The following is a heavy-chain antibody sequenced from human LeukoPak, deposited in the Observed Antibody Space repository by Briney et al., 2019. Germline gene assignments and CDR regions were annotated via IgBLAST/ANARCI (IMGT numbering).Heavy chain of an antibody. D-gene: IGHD3-22*01. V-gene: IGHV3-23*01. CDR1: GFPFSNYG. CDR2: ISGSGGST. CDR3: AKDRVGRYYYDSSGYYSDY. Sequence: GGSLRLSCAASGFPFSNYGMSWVRQAPGKGLEWVSAISGSGGSTYYADSVKGRFTISRDNSKNTLYLQMNSLRAEDPAVYYCAKDRVGRYYYDSSGYYSDYWGQGTLVTVSS. J-gene: IGHJ4*02.